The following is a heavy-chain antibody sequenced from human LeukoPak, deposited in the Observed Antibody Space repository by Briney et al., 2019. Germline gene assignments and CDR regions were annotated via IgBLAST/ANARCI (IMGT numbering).Heavy chain of an antibody. CDR2: ISSSSSTI. Sequence: GGSLRLSCAASGFTFSSYGMHWVRQAPGKGLEWVSYISSSSSTIYYADSVKGRFTISRDNAKRSLYLQMNSLRAEDTAVYYCAREYYSSGFDYWGQGTLVTVSS. D-gene: IGHD6-19*01. CDR3: AREYYSSGFDY. CDR1: GFTFSSYG. V-gene: IGHV3-48*04. J-gene: IGHJ4*02.